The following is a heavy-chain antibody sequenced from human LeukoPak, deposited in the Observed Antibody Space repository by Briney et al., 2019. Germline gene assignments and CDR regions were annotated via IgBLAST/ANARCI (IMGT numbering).Heavy chain of an antibody. CDR3: ARNAGTMVRGVIPYYFDY. Sequence: SETLSLTCAVYGGSFSGYYWSWIRQPPGNGLEWLGEINHSGSTNYNPSLKSRVTISVDTSKNQFSLKLSSVTAADTAVYYRARNAGTMVRGVIPYYFDYWGQGTLVTVSS. V-gene: IGHV4-34*01. J-gene: IGHJ4*02. D-gene: IGHD3-10*01. CDR1: GGSFSGYY. CDR2: INHSGST.